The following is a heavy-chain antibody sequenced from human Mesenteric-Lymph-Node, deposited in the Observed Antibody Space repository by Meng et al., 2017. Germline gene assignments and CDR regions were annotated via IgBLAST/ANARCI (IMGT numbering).Heavy chain of an antibody. V-gene: IGHV3-30*01. Sequence: GESLKISCAASGFYFNNAWMSWVRQAPGKGLEWVALISFDGNNKYYADSVKGRFTVSRDNSKNTLYLQMNSLRAEDTAVYYCARVHVDASMADAFDNWGQGTMVTVSS. CDR1: GFYFNNAW. D-gene: IGHD5-18*01. J-gene: IGHJ3*02. CDR3: ARVHVDASMADAFDN. CDR2: ISFDGNNK.